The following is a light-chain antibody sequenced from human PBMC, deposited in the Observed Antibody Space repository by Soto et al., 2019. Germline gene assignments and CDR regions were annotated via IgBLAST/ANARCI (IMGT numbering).Light chain of an antibody. CDR3: QQRSNLPLT. V-gene: IGKV3-11*01. CDR2: DAS. Sequence: EIVLTQSPATLSLSPGERATLSCRASQSVSTFLAWYQQRPGQAPRLLIYDASKRATGIPTRFSGSGSGTGFTLTISSLEPEDFAVYYCQQRSNLPLTFGGGTKVEIK. CDR1: QSVSTF. J-gene: IGKJ4*01.